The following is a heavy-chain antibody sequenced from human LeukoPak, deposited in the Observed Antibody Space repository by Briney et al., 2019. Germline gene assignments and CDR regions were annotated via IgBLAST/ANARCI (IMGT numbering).Heavy chain of an antibody. CDR1: GDSISGGDYY. Sequence: PSETLSLTCTVSGDSISGGDYYWSWIRQPAGKGLEWIGRIYTSGSTNYNPSLKSRVTMSVDTSKKQFSLNLRSVTAADTAIYYCARDRRGSEAYYSDYWGQGTLVTVSS. CDR3: ARDRRGSEAYYSDY. CDR2: IYTSGST. D-gene: IGHD3-10*01. V-gene: IGHV4-61*02. J-gene: IGHJ4*02.